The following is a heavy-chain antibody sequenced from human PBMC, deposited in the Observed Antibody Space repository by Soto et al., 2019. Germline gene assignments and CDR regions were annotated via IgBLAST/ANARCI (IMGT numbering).Heavy chain of an antibody. J-gene: IGHJ4*02. CDR1: GGSISSYY. V-gene: IGHV4-59*01. D-gene: IGHD4-17*01. CDR3: ARVYDYGDYRYFDY. Sequence: SETLSLTCTVSGGSISSYYWSWMRQPPGKGLEWIGYIYYSGSTNYNPSLKSRVTISVDTSKNQFSLKLSSVTAADTAVYYCARVYDYGDYRYFDYWGQGTLVTVSS. CDR2: IYYSGST.